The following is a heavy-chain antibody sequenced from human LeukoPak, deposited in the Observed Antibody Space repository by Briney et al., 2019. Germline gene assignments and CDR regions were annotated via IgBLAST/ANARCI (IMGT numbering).Heavy chain of an antibody. CDR2: INHSGST. V-gene: IGHV4-39*07. J-gene: IGHJ6*03. CDR1: GASISSTNNF. D-gene: IGHD3-3*01. Sequence: SETLSLTCTVSGASISSTNNFWGWIRQPPGKGLEWIGEINHSGSTNYNPSLKSRVTISVDTSKNQFSLKLSSVTAADTAVYYCARVRRRITIFGVAHNYYYYMDVWGKGTTVTVSS. CDR3: ARVRRRITIFGVAHNYYYYMDV.